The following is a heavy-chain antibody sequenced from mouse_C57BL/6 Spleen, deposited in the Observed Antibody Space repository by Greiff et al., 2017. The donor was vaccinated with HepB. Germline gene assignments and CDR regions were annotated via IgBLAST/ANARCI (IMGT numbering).Heavy chain of an antibody. CDR1: GYTFTEYT. D-gene: IGHD1-1*01. V-gene: IGHV1-62-2*01. CDR2: FYPGSGSI. J-gene: IGHJ1*03. CDR3: ARHEGNGSPLYWYFDV. Sequence: QVQLKQSGAELVKPGASVKLSCKASGYTFTEYTIHWVKQRSGQGLEWIGWFYPGSGSIKYNEKFKDKATLTADKSSSTVYMELSRLTSEDSAVYFCARHEGNGSPLYWYFDVWGTGTTVTVSS.